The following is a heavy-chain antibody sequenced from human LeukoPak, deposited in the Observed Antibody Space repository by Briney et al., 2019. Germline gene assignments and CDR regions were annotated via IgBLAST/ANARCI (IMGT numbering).Heavy chain of an antibody. CDR1: GGSISSYY. CDR3: ARVRALSYYDSSGDLYYFDY. Sequence: SETLSLTCTVSGGSISSYYWSWIRQPPGKGLEWIGYIYSSGSTNYNPSLKSRVTISVDTSKNQFSLKLSSVTAADTAVYYCARVRALSYYDSSGDLYYFDYWGQGTLVTVSS. D-gene: IGHD3-22*01. CDR2: IYSSGST. J-gene: IGHJ4*02. V-gene: IGHV4-59*01.